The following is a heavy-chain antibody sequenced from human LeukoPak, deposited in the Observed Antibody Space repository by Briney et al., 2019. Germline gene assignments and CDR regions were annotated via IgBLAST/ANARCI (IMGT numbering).Heavy chain of an antibody. CDR2: INFTGNT. J-gene: IGHJ4*02. CDR3: ARDGLDYGDYGGGY. CDR1: GYSISSGYY. V-gene: IGHV4-38-2*02. Sequence: PSETLSLTCTVSGYSISSGYYWAWFRRPPGRGLEWMGSINFTGNTTSNSSLQSRVIISVDTSNNQFSLQLDSVTAADTAVYYCARDGLDYGDYGGGYWGQGTLVTVSS. D-gene: IGHD4-17*01.